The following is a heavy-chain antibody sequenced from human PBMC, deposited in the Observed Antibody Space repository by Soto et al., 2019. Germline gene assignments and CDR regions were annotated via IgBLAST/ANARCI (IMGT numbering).Heavy chain of an antibody. V-gene: IGHV1-3*01. CDR2: INAGNGNT. CDR1: GYTFTSYA. J-gene: IGHJ4*02. Sequence: QVQLVQSGAEVKKPGASVKVSCKASGYTFTSYAMHWVRQAPGQRLEWMGWINAGNGNTKYSQRFQGRVTITRDTSASTAYMELSSLRSDDTAVFYCARGLPLTMDYWGQGTLVTVSS. CDR3: ARGLPLTMDY. D-gene: IGHD2-15*01.